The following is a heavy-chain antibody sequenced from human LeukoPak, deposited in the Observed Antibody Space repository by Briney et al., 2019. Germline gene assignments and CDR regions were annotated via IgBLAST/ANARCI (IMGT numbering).Heavy chain of an antibody. V-gene: IGHV3-73*01. J-gene: IGHJ3*02. CDR3: ARLGTGEAFDI. CDR2: IRSEGNSYAT. Sequence: GGSLKLSCAASGFTFSGSAMHWVRQASGKGLEWVGRIRSEGNSYATAYAASVKGRFTISRDDSKNTAHLQMNSLKTEDTAVYYCARLGTGEAFDIWGQGTMVTVSS. CDR1: GFTFSGSA. D-gene: IGHD7-27*01.